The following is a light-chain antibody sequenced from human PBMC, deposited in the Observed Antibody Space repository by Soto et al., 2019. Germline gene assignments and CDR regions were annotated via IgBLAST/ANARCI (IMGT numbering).Light chain of an antibody. J-gene: IGLJ1*01. Sequence: QSVLTQPASVSGSPGQSITISCTGTSSDVGAYNYVSWYQQLPGKAPKLMIYEVSHRPSGVSNRFSGSKSGNTASLTISGLQAEDEADYYCSSYTIRITIVFGIGTKVTVL. CDR1: SSDVGAYNY. CDR3: SSYTIRITIV. V-gene: IGLV2-14*01. CDR2: EVS.